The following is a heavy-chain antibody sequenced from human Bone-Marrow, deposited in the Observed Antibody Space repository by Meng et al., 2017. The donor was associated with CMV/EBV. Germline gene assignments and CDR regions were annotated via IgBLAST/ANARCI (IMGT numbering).Heavy chain of an antibody. CDR1: NGSVTSHSW. CDR2: IDWDDDK. J-gene: IGHJ5*02. CDR3: AHRANTYYDFWSGYWGFDP. Sequence: TLSLTCTVSNGSVTSHSWSWVRQPPGKALEWLALIDWDDDKYYSTSLKTRLTISKDTSKNQVVLTMTNMDPVDTATYYCAHRANTYYDFWSGYWGFDPWGQGTRVTGSS. D-gene: IGHD3-3*01. V-gene: IGHV2-70*12.